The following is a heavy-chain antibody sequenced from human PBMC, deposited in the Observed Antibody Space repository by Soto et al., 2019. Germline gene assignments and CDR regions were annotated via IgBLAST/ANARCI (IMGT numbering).Heavy chain of an antibody. CDR1: GFIFNMYW. D-gene: IGHD3-10*01. CDR3: TRGPRPISTGTGAY. CDR2: IYNDGTYS. V-gene: IGHV3-74*01. J-gene: IGHJ4*02. Sequence: EVQLVESGGGLVPPGGSVRLSCAASGFIFNMYWMHWVRQSPGKGLVWISRIYNDGTYSDYADSVRGRFTISRDNVNDTLYLQMNNLRAEDSGLYYCTRGPRPISTGTGAYWGQGTQVTVSS.